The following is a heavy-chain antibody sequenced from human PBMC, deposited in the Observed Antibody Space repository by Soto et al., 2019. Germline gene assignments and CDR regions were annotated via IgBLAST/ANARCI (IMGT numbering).Heavy chain of an antibody. CDR2: IDNDGSRT. D-gene: IGHD1-1*01. V-gene: IGHV3-74*01. Sequence: EVQLVESGGGLVQPGGSLRLSCAASGFTFSSYWLHWVRQVPGKGLVWVARIDNDGSRTDYADSVKGRFTISRDNAKTRVFLQMTSLRGEDTAVYYCVGDQPADDALFAFWGQGTLVTVSS. J-gene: IGHJ4*01. CDR1: GFTFSSYW. CDR3: VGDQPADDALFAF.